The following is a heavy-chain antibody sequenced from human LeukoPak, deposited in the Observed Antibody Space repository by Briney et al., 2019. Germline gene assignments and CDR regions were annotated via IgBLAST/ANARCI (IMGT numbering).Heavy chain of an antibody. J-gene: IGHJ4*02. V-gene: IGHV3-72*01. CDR3: ASVEGAAGY. D-gene: IGHD1-26*01. CDR1: GFTLSDHH. Sequence: GGSLRLSCAASGFTLSDHHMDWVRQAPGKGLEWVGRNRNKANRYTTEYAATVKVRFTISRDDSKNSMYLQMNSLKTEDTAVYYCASVEGAAGYWGQGTLVTVSS. CDR2: NRNKANRYTT.